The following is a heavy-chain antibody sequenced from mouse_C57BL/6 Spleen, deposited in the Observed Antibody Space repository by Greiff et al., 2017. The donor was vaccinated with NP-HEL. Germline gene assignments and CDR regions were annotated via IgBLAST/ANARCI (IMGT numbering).Heavy chain of an antibody. J-gene: IGHJ3*01. CDR2: ISDGGSYT. V-gene: IGHV5-4*03. Sequence: EVKLVESGGGLVKPGGSLKLSCAASGFTFSSYAMSWVRQTPDKRLEWVATISDGGSYTYYPDNVKGRFTISRDNAKNNLYLQMSHLKSEDTAMYYCARVGYGNYKLWFAYWGQGTLVTVSA. CDR1: GFTFSSYA. CDR3: ARVGYGNYKLWFAY. D-gene: IGHD2-10*02.